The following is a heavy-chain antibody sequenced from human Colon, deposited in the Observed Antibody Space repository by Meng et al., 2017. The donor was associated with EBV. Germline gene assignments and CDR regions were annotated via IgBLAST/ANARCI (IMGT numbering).Heavy chain of an antibody. CDR3: ARDGGVTHIP. CDR2: IYHNGQT. J-gene: IGHJ5*02. V-gene: IGHV4-4*02. Sequence: QGLLQESGAGLVKPSGTLSLTCAFSGTSISTSNWWSWIRQAPGEGLEWIGAIYHNGQTNYNPSLKSRVSMSVDESKNEFSLNLKSVTAADTAVYYCARDGGVTHIPWGQGVLVTVSS. D-gene: IGHD2-8*02. CDR1: GTSISTSNW.